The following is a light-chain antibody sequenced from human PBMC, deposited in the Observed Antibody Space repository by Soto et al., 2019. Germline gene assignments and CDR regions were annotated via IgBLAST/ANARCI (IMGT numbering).Light chain of an antibody. Sequence: QSALAQPASVSGSPGQSITVSCTGTSSDVGSYDLVSWYQQHPGQAPKVMIYGVTKRPSGVSNRFSGSKSGNTASLTISGLQAEDEADYYCSSYTSSSPCVFGTGTKVTVL. CDR2: GVT. CDR1: SSDVGSYDL. V-gene: IGLV2-14*02. CDR3: SSYTSSSPCV. J-gene: IGLJ1*01.